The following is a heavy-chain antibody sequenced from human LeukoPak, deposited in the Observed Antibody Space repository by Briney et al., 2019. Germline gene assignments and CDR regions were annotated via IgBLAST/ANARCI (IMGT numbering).Heavy chain of an antibody. D-gene: IGHD6-6*01. V-gene: IGHV1-8*01. Sequence: GASLRLSCTASGYTFTSYDINWVRQAPGQGLEWMGWMNPNSGTTDYAQKFQGRVTMTRNTSISTAYMELSSLRSEDTAVYYCARGRYSSSPRGYYMDVWGKGTTVTVSS. CDR1: GYTFTSYD. CDR3: ARGRYSSSPRGYYMDV. J-gene: IGHJ6*03. CDR2: MNPNSGTT.